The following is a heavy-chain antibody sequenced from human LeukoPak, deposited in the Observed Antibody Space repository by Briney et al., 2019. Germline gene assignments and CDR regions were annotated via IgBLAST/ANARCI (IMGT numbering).Heavy chain of an antibody. Sequence: AGSLRLSCAASGFTFSSYAMSWVRQAPGKGLERVSGVSVSGGSTYYAHSVKGRFTISRDNSKNTLYLQMNSLRAEDTAVYYCAKDLDIVATITGNWGQGTLVTVSS. CDR1: GFTFSSYA. V-gene: IGHV3-23*01. D-gene: IGHD5-12*01. J-gene: IGHJ4*02. CDR2: VSVSGGST. CDR3: AKDLDIVATITGN.